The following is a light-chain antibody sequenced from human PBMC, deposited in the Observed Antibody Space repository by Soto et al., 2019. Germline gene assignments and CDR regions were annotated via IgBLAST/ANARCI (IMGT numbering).Light chain of an antibody. V-gene: IGKV3-15*01. CDR1: QSVSSN. CDR3: QQYNNWPPLT. J-gene: IGKJ4*01. Sequence: EIVMTQSPATLSVSPGERATLSCRASQSVSSNLAWYQQKPGQAPRLLIYDASTRATGISARFSGSGSGTEFTLTISSLQSEDFAVYYRQQYNNWPPLTFGGGTKVEIK. CDR2: DAS.